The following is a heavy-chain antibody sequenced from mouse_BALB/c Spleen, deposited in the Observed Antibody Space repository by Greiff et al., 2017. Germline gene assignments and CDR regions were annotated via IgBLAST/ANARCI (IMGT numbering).Heavy chain of an antibody. D-gene: IGHD2-14*01. CDR2: INPSNGRT. J-gene: IGHJ4*01. CDR1: GYTFTSYW. Sequence: QVQLQQPGAELVKPGASVKLSCKVSGYTFTSYWMHWVKQRPGQGLEWIGEINPSNGRTNYNEKFKSKATLTVDKSSSTAYMQLSSLTSEDSAVYDCARYREVRQMDYWGQGTSVTVSS. V-gene: IGHV1S81*02. CDR3: ARYREVRQMDY.